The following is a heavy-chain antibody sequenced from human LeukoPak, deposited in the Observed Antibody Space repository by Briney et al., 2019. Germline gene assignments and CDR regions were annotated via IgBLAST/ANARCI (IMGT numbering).Heavy chain of an antibody. CDR1: GFTFDDCA. CDR2: ISWNSGSI. D-gene: IGHD3-22*01. CDR3: AKQGYYDSSGYKRWFDP. J-gene: IGHJ5*02. V-gene: IGHV3-9*01. Sequence: GRSLRLSCAASGFTFDDCAMHWVRQAPGKGLEWVSGISWNSGSIGYADSVKGRFTISRDNAKNSLYLQMNSLRAEDTALYYCAKQGYYDSSGYKRWFDPWGQGTLVTVSS.